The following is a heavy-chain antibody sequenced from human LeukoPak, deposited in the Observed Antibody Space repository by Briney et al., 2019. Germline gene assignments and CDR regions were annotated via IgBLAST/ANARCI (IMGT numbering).Heavy chain of an antibody. Sequence: GGSLRLSCAASGFTFSSYAMSWVRQAPGKGLEWGSAISGSGGNTYYADSVKGRFTISRDNSKNTMYLQMNSLRAEDTAVYYCVKESTWRGMDVWGQGTTVTVSS. CDR3: VKESTWRGMDV. D-gene: IGHD1-1*01. CDR1: GFTFSSYA. J-gene: IGHJ6*02. CDR2: ISGSGGNT. V-gene: IGHV3-23*01.